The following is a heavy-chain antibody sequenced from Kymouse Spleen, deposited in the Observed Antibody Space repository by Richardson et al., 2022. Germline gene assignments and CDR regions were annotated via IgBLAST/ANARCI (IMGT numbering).Heavy chain of an antibody. V-gene: IGHV3-9*01. CDR2: ISWNSGSI. CDR3: AKDESISWSGPILLLLRYGR. D-gene: IGHD6-13*01,IGHD6-6*01. Sequence: EVQLVESGGGLVQPGRSLRLSCAASGFTFDDYAMHWVRQAPGKGLEWVSGISWNSGSIGYADSVKGRFTISRDNAKNSLYLQMNSLRAEDTALYYCAKDESISWSGPILLLLRYGRLGPRDHGHRLL. J-gene: IGHJ6*02. CDR1: GFTFDDYA.